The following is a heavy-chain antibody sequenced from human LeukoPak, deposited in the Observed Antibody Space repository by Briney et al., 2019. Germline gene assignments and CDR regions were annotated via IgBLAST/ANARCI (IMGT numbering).Heavy chain of an antibody. V-gene: IGHV3-30*04. Sequence: GGSLRLSCAASGFTFSSYAMHWVRQAPGKGLEWVAVISYDGSNKHYADSVKGRFTISRDNSKNTLYLQMNSLRAEDTAVYYCARDKGGSYPYYYYYGMDVWGQGTTVTVSS. CDR1: GFTFSSYA. D-gene: IGHD1-26*01. J-gene: IGHJ6*02. CDR2: ISYDGSNK. CDR3: ARDKGGSYPYYYYYGMDV.